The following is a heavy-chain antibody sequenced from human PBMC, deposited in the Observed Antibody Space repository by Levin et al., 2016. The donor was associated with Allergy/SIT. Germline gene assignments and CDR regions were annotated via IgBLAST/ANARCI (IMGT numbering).Heavy chain of an antibody. CDR1: GYTLTKYG. CDR2: ISAYNGNT. V-gene: IGHV1-18*01. CDR3: ARDWEGATRWFDP. D-gene: IGHD1-26*01. Sequence: ASVKVSCKASGYTLTKYGISWVRQAPGQGLEWMGWISAYNGNTNYAQKLQGRVTMTTDTSTSTAYMELRSLRSDDTAVYYCARDWEGATRWFDPWGQGTLVTVSS. J-gene: IGHJ5*02.